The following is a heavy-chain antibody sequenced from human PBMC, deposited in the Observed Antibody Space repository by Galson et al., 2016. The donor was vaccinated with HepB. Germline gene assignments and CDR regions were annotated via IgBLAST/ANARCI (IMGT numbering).Heavy chain of an antibody. CDR1: GGSISSYY. CDR2: IHYSGST. Sequence: LSLTCTVSGGSISSYYWSWIRQPPGKGLEWIGYIHYSGSTNYNPSLKGRVTTSVDTSKNQFSLKLSSVTAADTAVYYCARDPGGSSNGFDPWGQGTLVTVSS. V-gene: IGHV4-59*01. J-gene: IGHJ5*02. D-gene: IGHD4-11*01. CDR3: ARDPGGSSNGFDP.